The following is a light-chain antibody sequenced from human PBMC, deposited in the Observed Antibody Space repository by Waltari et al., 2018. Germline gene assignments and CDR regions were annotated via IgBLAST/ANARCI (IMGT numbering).Light chain of an antibody. J-gene: IGLJ1*01. Sequence: QSALTQPASVSGSPGPSITISCTGTSSDVGNYYLVSWYQHHPGKAPKLIIYEVTKRSSGISNRFSGSKSGNTASLTISGLQAEDEADYYCCSYAGSRTNYVFGTGTTVTVL. CDR2: EVT. V-gene: IGLV2-23*02. CDR1: SSDVGNYYL. CDR3: CSYAGSRTNYV.